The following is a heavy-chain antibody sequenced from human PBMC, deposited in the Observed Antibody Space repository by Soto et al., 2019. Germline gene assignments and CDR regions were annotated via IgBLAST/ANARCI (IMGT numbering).Heavy chain of an antibody. CDR2: IHPSKSST. D-gene: IGHD1-1*01. J-gene: IGHJ3*02. CDR1: GYNFNNYW. V-gene: IGHV5-51*01. Sequence: GESLKISCKVSGYNFNNYWIAWVRQMPGKGLEWMGIIHPSKSSTRYSPSFEGQVTISADESISTAYLQWSSLKASDTAMYYCAGNLDEGGTSETFDIWGQGTMVTVSS. CDR3: AGNLDEGGTSETFDI.